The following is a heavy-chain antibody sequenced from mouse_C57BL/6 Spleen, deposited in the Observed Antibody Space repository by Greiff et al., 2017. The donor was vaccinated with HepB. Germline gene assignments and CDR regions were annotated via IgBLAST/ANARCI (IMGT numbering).Heavy chain of an antibody. D-gene: IGHD2-1*01. V-gene: IGHV1-55*01. CDR2: IYPGSGST. J-gene: IGHJ4*01. Sequence: QVQLKQSGAELVKPGASVKMSCKASGYTFTSYWITWVKQRPGQGLEWIGDIYPGSGSTNYNEKFKSKATLTVDTSSSTAYMQLSSLTSEDSAVYYCARRGGNYVFYAMDYWGQGTSVTVSS. CDR1: GYTFTSYW. CDR3: ARRGGNYVFYAMDY.